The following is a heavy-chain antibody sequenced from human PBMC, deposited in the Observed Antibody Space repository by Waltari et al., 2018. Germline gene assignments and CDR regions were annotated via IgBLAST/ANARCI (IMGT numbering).Heavy chain of an antibody. J-gene: IGHJ4*02. V-gene: IGHV3-21*01. Sequence: EVQLVESGGGLVKPGGSLRLSCAASGFTFSSYSMNWVRQAPGKGLEWVSSISSSSRDIDYADSVKGRFTISRDNAKNALYLQMNSLRAEDTAVYYCARDLGGAGDFDYWGQGTLVTVSS. CDR2: ISSSSRDI. CDR3: ARDLGGAGDFDY. D-gene: IGHD3-10*01. CDR1: GFTFSSYS.